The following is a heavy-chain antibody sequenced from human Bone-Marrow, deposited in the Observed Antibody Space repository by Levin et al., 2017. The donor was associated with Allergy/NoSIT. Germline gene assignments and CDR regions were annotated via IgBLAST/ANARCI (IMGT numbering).Heavy chain of an antibody. J-gene: IGHJ6*02. Sequence: PSETLSLTCTVSGDSISRYYWRWIRQPPGKGLEWIGYIYYSGSTNYNPSLKSRVTISVDTSKNQFSLDLNFVTAADTAVYYCARDAQTSPTRNYGMDVWGQGTTVTVSS. CDR3: ARDAQTSPTRNYGMDV. V-gene: IGHV4-59*01. CDR1: GDSISRYY. CDR2: IYYSGST.